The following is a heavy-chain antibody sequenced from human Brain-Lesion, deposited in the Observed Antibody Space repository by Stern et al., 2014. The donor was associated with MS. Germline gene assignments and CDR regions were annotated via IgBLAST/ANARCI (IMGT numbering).Heavy chain of an antibody. J-gene: IGHJ4*02. CDR2: FDPEDGET. Sequence: DQLVESGAEVKKPGASVKVSCKVSGYTLTELSMHWVRQAPRKGLEWMGGFDPEDGETIYAQKFQGRVTMTEDTSTDTAYMELSSLRSEGTAVYYCATLSPGAGGNYYRHFDYWGQGTLVTVSS. V-gene: IGHV1-24*01. D-gene: IGHD1-26*01. CDR1: GYTLTELS. CDR3: ATLSPGAGGNYYRHFDY.